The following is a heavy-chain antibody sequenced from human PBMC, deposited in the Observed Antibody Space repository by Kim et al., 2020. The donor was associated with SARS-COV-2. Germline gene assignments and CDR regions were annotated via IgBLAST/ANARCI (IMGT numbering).Heavy chain of an antibody. Sequence: ASVKVSCKASGYTFTSYAMNWVRQAPGQGLEWMGWINTNTGNPTYAQGFTGRFVFSLDTSVSTAYLQISSLKAEDTAVYYCARGHYDFWSRGHDAFDIWGQGTMVTVSS. D-gene: IGHD3-3*01. J-gene: IGHJ3*02. V-gene: IGHV7-4-1*02. CDR3: ARGHYDFWSRGHDAFDI. CDR2: INTNTGNP. CDR1: GYTFTSYA.